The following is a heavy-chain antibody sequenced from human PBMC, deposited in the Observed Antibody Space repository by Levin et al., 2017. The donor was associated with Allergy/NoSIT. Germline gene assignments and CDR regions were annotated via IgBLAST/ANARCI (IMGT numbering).Heavy chain of an antibody. J-gene: IGHJ5*02. CDR2: ISFSGSTI. Sequence: GGSLRLSCAASGFTFSDYYMSWIRQAPGKGLEWVSYISFSGSTIYYADSVKGRFTISRDNAKNSLYLQMNSLRAEATAVYYCASDGEDDFWSGYYEYNWFDPWGQGTLVTVSS. D-gene: IGHD3-3*01. CDR3: ASDGEDDFWSGYYEYNWFDP. CDR1: GFTFSDYY. V-gene: IGHV3-11*01.